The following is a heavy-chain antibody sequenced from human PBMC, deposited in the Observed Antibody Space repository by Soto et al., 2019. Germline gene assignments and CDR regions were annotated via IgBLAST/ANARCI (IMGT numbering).Heavy chain of an antibody. V-gene: IGHV1-18*01. J-gene: IGHJ4*02. CDR2: ISAYNGNT. CDR1: GYTFTSYG. CDR3: ARVEAYSSGLIFDD. D-gene: IGHD6-19*01. Sequence: ASVKVSCKASGYTFTSYGISWVRQAPGQGLEWMGWISAYNGNTNYAQKLQGRVTITADESTSTAYMELSSLRSEDTAVYCCARVEAYSSGLIFDDWGQGTLVTVSS.